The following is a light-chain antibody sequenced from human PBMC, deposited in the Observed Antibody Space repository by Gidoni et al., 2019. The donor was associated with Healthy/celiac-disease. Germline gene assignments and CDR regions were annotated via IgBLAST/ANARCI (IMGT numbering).Light chain of an antibody. V-gene: IGKV1-39*01. CDR3: QQSYSTPPWT. CDR2: AAS. J-gene: IGKJ1*01. CDR1: QSISSY. Sequence: DIQMTQSPSSMSASVGDRVTITCRASQSISSYLNWYQQKPGKAPQRLIYAASRLQSGVPALFSGSGSGTDFTLTIISLQPEDFSTYYCQQSYSTPPWTFGQGTKVEIK.